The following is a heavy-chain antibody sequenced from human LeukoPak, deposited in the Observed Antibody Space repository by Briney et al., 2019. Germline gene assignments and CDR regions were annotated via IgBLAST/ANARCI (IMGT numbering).Heavy chain of an antibody. CDR1: GYTFTSYG. V-gene: IGHV1-18*01. CDR3: ARYSQIAVAGTGWFDP. Sequence: ASVKVSCKASGYTFTSYGISWVRQAPGQGLEWMGWISAYNGNTNYAQKLLGRVTMTTDTSTSTAYMELRSLRSDDTAVYYCARYSQIAVAGTGWFDPWGQGTLVTVSS. J-gene: IGHJ5*02. D-gene: IGHD6-19*01. CDR2: ISAYNGNT.